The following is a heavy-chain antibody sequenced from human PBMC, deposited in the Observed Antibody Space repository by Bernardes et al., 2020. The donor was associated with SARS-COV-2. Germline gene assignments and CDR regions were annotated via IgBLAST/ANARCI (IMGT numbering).Heavy chain of an antibody. J-gene: IGHJ4*02. CDR1: GFIFSSDA. Sequence: GGTLRLSCAASGFIFSSDAMHWVRQGPGKGLEWVAVISYDGSNKYYADSVKGRFTISRDNSKNTLYLQMNSLRAEDTAVYYCARGLGRVGTTLIDYWGQGTLVTVSS. CDR3: ARGLGRVGTTLIDY. D-gene: IGHD1-26*01. V-gene: IGHV3-30*01. CDR2: ISYDGSNK.